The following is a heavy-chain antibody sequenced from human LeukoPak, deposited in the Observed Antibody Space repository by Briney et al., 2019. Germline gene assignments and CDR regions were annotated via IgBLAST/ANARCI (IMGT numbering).Heavy chain of an antibody. D-gene: IGHD5-24*01. CDR1: GFPFRDHA. CDR2: ISYDARHE. Sequence: PGRSLRLSCEASGFPFRDHAMHWVRQAPDKGLEWVAVISYDARHENYADSVKGRFTVSRDDSRSTLYLQMNSLKTDDTAVYFCARDEFDGYNLGPSIYWGQGTLVTVSS. V-gene: IGHV3-30*03. CDR3: ARDEFDGYNLGPSIY. J-gene: IGHJ4*02.